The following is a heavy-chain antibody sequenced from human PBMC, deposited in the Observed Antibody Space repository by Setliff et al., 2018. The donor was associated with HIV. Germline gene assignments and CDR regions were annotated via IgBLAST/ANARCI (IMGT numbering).Heavy chain of an antibody. CDR1: GGSISSGSYY. CDR3: AIRGSSGWYVGGYFDY. CDR2: IFYSGST. V-gene: IGHV4-39*01. Sequence: SETLSLTCTVSGGSISSGSYYWGWIRQPPGEGLEWIGSIFYSGSTYYNPSLKSRVTISVDTSKNQFSLKLSSVTAADTAVYYCAIRGSSGWYVGGYFDYRGQGTLVTVSS. J-gene: IGHJ4*02. D-gene: IGHD6-19*01.